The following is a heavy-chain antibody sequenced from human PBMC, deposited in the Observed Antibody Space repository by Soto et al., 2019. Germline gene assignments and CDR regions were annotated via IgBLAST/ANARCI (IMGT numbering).Heavy chain of an antibody. CDR1: GYTFTSYY. D-gene: IGHD3-9*01. CDR3: ARGRAPDALRYFDWLLVPRYNWFDH. V-gene: IGHV1-46*01. Sequence: ASVKVSCKASGYTFTSYYMHWVRQAPGQGLEWMGIINPSGGSTSYAQKFQGRVTMTRDTSTSTVYMELSSLRSEDTAVYYCARGRAPDALRYFDWLLVPRYNWFDHWGQGTLVTVSS. J-gene: IGHJ5*02. CDR2: INPSGGST.